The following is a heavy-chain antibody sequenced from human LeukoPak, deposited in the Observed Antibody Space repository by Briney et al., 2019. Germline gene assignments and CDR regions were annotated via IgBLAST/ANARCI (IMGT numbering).Heavy chain of an antibody. V-gene: IGHV3-73*01. CDR3: VRDWGYYGSGSYIFDY. CDR1: GFTFSGSA. Sequence: GGSLRLSCAASGFTFSGSAMHWVRQASGKGLEWVGRIRSKANSYATAYAASVKGRFTISRDNSRNTLYLQMNSLRADDTAVYYCVRDWGYYGSGSYIFDYWGQGTLVTVSS. D-gene: IGHD3-10*01. CDR2: IRSKANSYAT. J-gene: IGHJ4*02.